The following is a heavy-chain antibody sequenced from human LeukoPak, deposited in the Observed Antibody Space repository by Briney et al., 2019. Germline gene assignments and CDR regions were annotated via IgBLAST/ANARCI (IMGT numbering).Heavy chain of an antibody. V-gene: IGHV3-30-3*01. J-gene: IGHJ4*02. CDR1: GFAFSSYA. CDR3: ARDLLEYYDFWRGYYRGFDY. Sequence: GGSLRLSCAASGFAFSSYAMHWVRQAPGKGLEWVAVISYDGSNKYYADSVKGRFTISRDNSKNTLYLQMNSLTAEDTAVYYCARDLLEYYDFWRGYYRGFDYWGQGTLVTVSS. D-gene: IGHD3-3*01. CDR2: ISYDGSNK.